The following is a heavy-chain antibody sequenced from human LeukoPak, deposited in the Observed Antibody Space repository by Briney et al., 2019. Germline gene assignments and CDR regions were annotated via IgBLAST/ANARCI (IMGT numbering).Heavy chain of an antibody. CDR1: GDSISSSY. CDR2: VHYTGKT. D-gene: IGHD3-22*01. V-gene: IGHV4-59*01. Sequence: SETLSLTCTVSGDSISSSYWSWIRQPPGKRLEWVGYVHYTGKTNYNPSLNNRATISVDMSKNQFSLTLTSVTVADTAMYYCARGYYDRSGSSNPFDSWGQGTLVTVSA. J-gene: IGHJ4*02. CDR3: ARGYYDRSGSSNPFDS.